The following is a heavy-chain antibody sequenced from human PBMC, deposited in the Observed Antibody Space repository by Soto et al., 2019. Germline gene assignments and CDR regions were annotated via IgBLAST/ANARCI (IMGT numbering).Heavy chain of an antibody. V-gene: IGHV3-23*01. Sequence: GGSLRLSCAASGFTFSNYAMSWVRQAPGKGLEWVSAISGSYGSTYYAGSVKGRFTISRDNSKNTLYLQMNSLRAEDTAVYYCAKENRAGHFDYWGQGTLVNVSS. J-gene: IGHJ4*02. CDR1: GFTFSNYA. CDR2: ISGSYGST. CDR3: AKENRAGHFDY.